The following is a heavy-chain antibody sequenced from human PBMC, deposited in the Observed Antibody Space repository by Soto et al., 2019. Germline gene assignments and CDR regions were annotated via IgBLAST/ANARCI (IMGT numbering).Heavy chain of an antibody. CDR3: AKEGLYSSSWYPIDY. CDR2: ISSSSSSI. D-gene: IGHD6-13*01. J-gene: IGHJ4*02. V-gene: IGHV3-48*01. Sequence: GGSLRLSCAASGFTFSSYSMNWVRQAPGKGLEWVSYISSSSSSIYYADSVKGRFTMSRDNSKTTLSLQMNSLRVEDTAVYYCAKEGLYSSSWYPIDYWGQGTLVTVSS. CDR1: GFTFSSYS.